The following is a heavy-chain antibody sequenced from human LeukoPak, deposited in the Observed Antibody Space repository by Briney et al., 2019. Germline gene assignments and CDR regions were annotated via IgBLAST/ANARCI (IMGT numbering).Heavy chain of an antibody. CDR2: ISGSTNYI. D-gene: IGHD6-13*01. CDR3: ARQDHSSSWYFDY. CDR1: GFTFSSHT. V-gene: IGHV3-21*01. Sequence: GGSLRLSCAASGFTFSSHTMNWVRQAPGKGLEWVASISGSTNYIYHADSVKGRFTISRDNAKNSLYLQMNSLRAEDTAVYYCARQDHSSSWYFDYWGQGTLVTVSS. J-gene: IGHJ4*02.